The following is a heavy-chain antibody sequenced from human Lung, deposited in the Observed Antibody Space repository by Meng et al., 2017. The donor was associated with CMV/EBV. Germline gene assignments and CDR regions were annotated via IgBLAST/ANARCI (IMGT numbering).Heavy chain of an antibody. CDR3: ARALDTAMVTFDY. Sequence: HLQDPGPGLVKPHQTLSLTCPVSGGSISRGDYYWSWIRQPPGKGLEWIGYIYYSGSTYYNPSLKSRVTISVDTSKNQFSLKLSSVTAADTAVYYCARALDTAMVTFDYWGQGTLVTVSS. D-gene: IGHD5-18*01. J-gene: IGHJ4*02. CDR1: GGSISRGDYY. V-gene: IGHV4-30-4*08. CDR2: IYYSGST.